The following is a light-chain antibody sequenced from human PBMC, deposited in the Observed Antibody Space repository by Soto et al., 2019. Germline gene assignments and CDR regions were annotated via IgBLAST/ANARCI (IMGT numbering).Light chain of an antibody. V-gene: IGKV1-33*01. Sequence: VHRTHAPSSLSPSVGDRVTITFLSSRSISDWLAWYHQKPGKAPELLIFDASNLETGVPSRFSGGGSGTDFTFTISSLQPEDIGTYYCQQYDNLPLTFGGGTKVDIK. CDR2: DAS. J-gene: IGKJ4*01. CDR1: RSISDW. CDR3: QQYDNLPLT.